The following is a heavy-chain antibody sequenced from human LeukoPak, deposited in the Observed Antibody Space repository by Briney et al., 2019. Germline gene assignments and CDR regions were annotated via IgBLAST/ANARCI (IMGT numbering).Heavy chain of an antibody. J-gene: IGHJ6*02. D-gene: IGHD3-10*01. Sequence: GGSLRLSCAASGCTFSSYAMSWVRQAPGKGLDWVSTISGSGGGTYYADSVRGRFTISRDNSKNTLYLQMNNLRAEDTAVYYCARREFYYASYGMDVWGHGTSVTVSS. V-gene: IGHV3-23*01. CDR3: ARREFYYASYGMDV. CDR1: GCTFSSYA. CDR2: ISGSGGGT.